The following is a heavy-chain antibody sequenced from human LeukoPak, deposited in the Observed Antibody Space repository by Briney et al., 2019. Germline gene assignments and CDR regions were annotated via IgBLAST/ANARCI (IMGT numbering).Heavy chain of an antibody. CDR3: AKWGCSGGSCYPFDY. D-gene: IGHD2-15*01. Sequence: GGSLRLSCAASGFSFSSYWMSCVRQAPGKGLEWVSAISGSGGKTYYADSVKGRFTISRDNSKNTLYLQMNSLRAEDTAIYYCAKWGCSGGSCYPFDYWGQGTLVTVSS. CDR1: GFSFSSYW. J-gene: IGHJ4*02. CDR2: ISGSGGKT. V-gene: IGHV3-23*01.